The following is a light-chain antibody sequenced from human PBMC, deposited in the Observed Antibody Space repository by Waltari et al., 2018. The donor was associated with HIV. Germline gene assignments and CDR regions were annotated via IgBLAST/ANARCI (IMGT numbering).Light chain of an antibody. J-gene: IGLJ7*01. Sequence: SYELTQPPSVSVSPGQTARITCSGDALPSQYAFWYQPKSGQAPVLVIDEDNRRPSGIPDRFSGSSSGTMATLTISGAQVEDEGDYYCYSTDDSGNPLAVFGGGTQLTVL. CDR2: EDN. V-gene: IGLV3-10*01. CDR3: YSTDDSGNPLAV. CDR1: ALPSQY.